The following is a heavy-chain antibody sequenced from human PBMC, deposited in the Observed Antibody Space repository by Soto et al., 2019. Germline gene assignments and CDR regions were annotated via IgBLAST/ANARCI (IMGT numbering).Heavy chain of an antibody. CDR3: AKDGPGGGYEYFQH. CDR1: GFTFSSYA. Sequence: EVQLLESGGCLVQPGGSLRLSCAASGFTFSSYAMNWVRQAPGKRLEWVSAISGSGGSTYYADSVKGRFTISRDNSKNTLSLQMNSLRAEDTAVYYCAKDGPGGGYEYFQHWGQGTLVTVSS. J-gene: IGHJ1*01. CDR2: ISGSGGST. D-gene: IGHD3-22*01. V-gene: IGHV3-23*01.